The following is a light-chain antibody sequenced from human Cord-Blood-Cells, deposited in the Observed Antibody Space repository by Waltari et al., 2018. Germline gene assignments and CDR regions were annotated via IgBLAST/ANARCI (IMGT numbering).Light chain of an antibody. J-gene: IGLJ3*02. CDR3: AAWDDSLNGPV. CDR1: SSNIGNNA. V-gene: IGLV1-36*01. Sequence: QSVLTQPPSVSEAPRQRVTISCSGSSSNIGNNAVNWYQQLPGKAPKLLIYYDDLRPSGVSDRFSGSKSGTSASLAISGLQSEDEADYYWAAWDDSLNGPVFGGGTKLTVL. CDR2: YDD.